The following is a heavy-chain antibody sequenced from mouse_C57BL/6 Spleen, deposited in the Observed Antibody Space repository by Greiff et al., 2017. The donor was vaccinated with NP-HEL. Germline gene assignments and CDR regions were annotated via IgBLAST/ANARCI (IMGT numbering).Heavy chain of an antibody. CDR3: ARGEVVTTFHAGRFDV. V-gene: IGHV1-26*01. CDR1: GYTFTDYY. D-gene: IGHD2-2*01. J-gene: IGHJ1*03. Sequence: EVQLQQSGPELVKPGASVKISCKASGYTFTDYYMNWVKQSHGKSLEWIGDINPNNGGTSYNQKFKGKATLTVDKSSSTAYMELRSLTSEDSAVYYWARGEVVTTFHAGRFDVWGTGTTVTDSS. CDR2: INPNNGGT.